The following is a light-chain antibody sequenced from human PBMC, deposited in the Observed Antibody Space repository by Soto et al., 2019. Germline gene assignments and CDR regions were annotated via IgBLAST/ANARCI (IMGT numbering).Light chain of an antibody. CDR3: SSYTSSSSWL. Sequence: QSALTQPASVSGSPGQSITISCTGTSSDIGAYNYVSWYQQHPGKAPKVMIYEVSNRPSGVSNRFSGSKSCNTASLTISGLQAEDEADYYCSSYTSSSSWLFGGGTQLTVL. CDR2: EVS. CDR1: SSDIGAYNY. V-gene: IGLV2-14*01. J-gene: IGLJ3*02.